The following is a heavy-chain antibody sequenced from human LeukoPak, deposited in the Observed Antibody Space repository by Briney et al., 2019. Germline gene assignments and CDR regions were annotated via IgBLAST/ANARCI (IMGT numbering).Heavy chain of an antibody. CDR3: ARTSVRCSSTSCYGHNWFDP. J-gene: IGHJ5*02. CDR2: INHSGST. V-gene: IGHV4-39*07. D-gene: IGHD2-2*01. Sequence: PSETLSLTCTVSGGSIRSSYYYWGWIRQPPGEGLEWIGEINHSGSTNYNPSLKSRVTISVDTSKNQFSLKLSSVTAADTAVYYCARTSVRCSSTSCYGHNWFDPWGQGTLVTVSS. CDR1: GGSIRSSYYY.